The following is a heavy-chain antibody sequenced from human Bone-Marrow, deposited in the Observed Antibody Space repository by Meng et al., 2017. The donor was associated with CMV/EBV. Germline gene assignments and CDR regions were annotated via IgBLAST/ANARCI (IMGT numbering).Heavy chain of an antibody. CDR2: IIPIFGTA. CDR1: GGTFSSYA. D-gene: IGHD2-2*01. CDR3: ARVEYCSSTRCGYYFDY. Sequence: SVKVSCKASGGTFSSYAISWVRQAPGQGLEWMGGIIPIFGTANYAQKFQGRVTITTDESTSTAYMELSSLRSEDTAVYYCARVEYCSSTRCGYYFDYWGQGTRVTVSS. J-gene: IGHJ4*02. V-gene: IGHV1-69*05.